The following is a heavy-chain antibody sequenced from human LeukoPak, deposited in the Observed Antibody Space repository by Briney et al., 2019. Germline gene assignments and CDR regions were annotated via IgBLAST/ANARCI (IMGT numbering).Heavy chain of an antibody. J-gene: IGHJ4*02. CDR2: MNSDGSHI. CDR1: GFTFTDYS. CDR3: ARGSFGVFDY. D-gene: IGHD3-10*01. V-gene: IGHV3-48*02. Sequence: GGSLRLSCAASGFTFTDYSMNWVRQAPGKGLEWVSSMNSDGSHIYHAGSVEGRFTISRDNARNSLYLQMNGLRDEDTAVYHCARGSFGVFDYWGQGILVTVSS.